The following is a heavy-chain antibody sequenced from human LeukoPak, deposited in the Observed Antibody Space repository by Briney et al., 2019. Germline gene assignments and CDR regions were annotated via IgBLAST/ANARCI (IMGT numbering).Heavy chain of an antibody. CDR1: GFTFRSSA. D-gene: IGHD2-8*02. CDR3: ATYRQVLLPFES. J-gene: IGHJ4*02. CDR2: ISGSGINT. Sequence: GGSLRLSCEASGFTFRSSAMSWVRQAPGKGLEWVSGISGSGINTDYADSVRGRFTISRDNSKSTLSLQMNSLRAEDTAVYYCATYRQVLLPFESWGQGTLVTVSS. V-gene: IGHV3-23*01.